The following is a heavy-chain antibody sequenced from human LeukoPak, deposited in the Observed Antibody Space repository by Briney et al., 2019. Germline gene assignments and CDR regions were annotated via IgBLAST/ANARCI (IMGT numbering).Heavy chain of an antibody. CDR1: GFTYSSYA. D-gene: IGHD4-17*01. J-gene: IGHJ4*02. CDR3: ARAYSTVHNDY. CDR2: ISGSGGST. Sequence: GGSLRLSCAASGFTYSSYAMSWVRQAPGKGLEWVSAISGSGGSTYYADSVKGRFTISRDNSKNTLYLQMNSLRAEDTAIYYCARAYSTVHNDYWGQGTLVTVSS. V-gene: IGHV3-23*01.